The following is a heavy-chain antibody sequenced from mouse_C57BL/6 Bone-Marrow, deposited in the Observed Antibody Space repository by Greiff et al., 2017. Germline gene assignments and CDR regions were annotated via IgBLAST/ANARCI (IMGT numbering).Heavy chain of an antibody. CDR1: GFTFSSYT. J-gene: IGHJ1*03. CDR3: ARHSNPGYFDV. V-gene: IGHV5-9*01. Sequence: EVKLVESGGGLVKPGGSLKLSCAASGFTFSSYTMSWVRQTPEKRLEWVATISGGGGNTYYPDSVKGRFTISRDNAKNTLYLQMSSLRSEDTALYYCARHSNPGYFDVWGTGTTVTVSS. CDR2: ISGGGGNT. D-gene: IGHD2-5*01.